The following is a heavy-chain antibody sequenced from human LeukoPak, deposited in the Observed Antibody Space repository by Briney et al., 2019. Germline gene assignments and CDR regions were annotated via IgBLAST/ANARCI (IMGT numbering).Heavy chain of an antibody. Sequence: GGSLRLSCAASGFTFSSYWMTWVRPAPGKGLEWVANIKQDGSEKYYVDSVKGRFTISRDNAKNSLYLQMNSLRAEDTAVYDCAELGITMIGGVWGKGTTVTISS. CDR2: IKQDGSEK. CDR3: AELGITMIGGV. D-gene: IGHD3-10*02. CDR1: GFTFSSYW. J-gene: IGHJ6*04. V-gene: IGHV3-7*01.